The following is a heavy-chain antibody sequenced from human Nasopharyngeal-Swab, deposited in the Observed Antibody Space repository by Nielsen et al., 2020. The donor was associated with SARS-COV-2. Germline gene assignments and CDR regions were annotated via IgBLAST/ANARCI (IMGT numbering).Heavy chain of an antibody. Sequence: GESLKISCAASGFTFSRYTMHWVRQAPGKGLKWVADISYDGSNKYYADSVKGRFTISRDISKNTLYLQMNSLRAEDTAVFYCASTPLDSSGYYYAFHYWGRGTLVTVSS. CDR2: ISYDGSNK. J-gene: IGHJ4*02. CDR3: ASTPLDSSGYYYAFHY. D-gene: IGHD3-22*01. V-gene: IGHV3-30-3*01. CDR1: GFTFSRYT.